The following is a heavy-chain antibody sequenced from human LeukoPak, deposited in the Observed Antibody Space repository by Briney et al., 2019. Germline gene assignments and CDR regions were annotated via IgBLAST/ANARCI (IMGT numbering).Heavy chain of an antibody. CDR1: GFTFSRFA. D-gene: IGHD3-22*01. Sequence: PGGSLRLSCAPSGFTFSRFAMSRVRQAPGKGLEWVSGITGSGGSTYHADSVKGRFTISRDNSKNTLYLQMNSLRAEDTAVYYCAKGEVSSDSQAFDYWGQGTLVTVSS. J-gene: IGHJ4*02. V-gene: IGHV3-23*01. CDR3: AKGEVSSDSQAFDY. CDR2: ITGSGGST.